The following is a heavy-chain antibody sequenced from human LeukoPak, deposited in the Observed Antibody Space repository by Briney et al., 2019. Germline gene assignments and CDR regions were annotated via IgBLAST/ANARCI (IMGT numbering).Heavy chain of an antibody. J-gene: IGHJ4*02. D-gene: IGHD5-18*01. CDR2: ISGSGGST. Sequence: QPGGSLRLSCAASGFTFSSYGMSWVRQAPGKGLEWVSAISGSGGSTYYADSVKGRFTISRDNSKNTLYLQMNSLRAEDTAVYYCANGGYSYGYGYFDYWGQGTLVTVSS. CDR3: ANGGYSYGYGYFDY. CDR1: GFTFSSYG. V-gene: IGHV3-23*01.